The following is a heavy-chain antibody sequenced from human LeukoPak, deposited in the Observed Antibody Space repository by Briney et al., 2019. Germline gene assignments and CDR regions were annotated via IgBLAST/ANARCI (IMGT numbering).Heavy chain of an antibody. Sequence: PSQTLSLTCAVSGGSISSNNWWGWVRQPPGKGLEWIGYIYYSGSTYYNPSLKSRVTISVDTSKNQFSLKLSSVTAADTAVYYCARDGRNYGDFFAFDYWGQGTQVTVSS. V-gene: IGHV4-31*11. D-gene: IGHD4-17*01. J-gene: IGHJ4*02. CDR1: GGSISSNNW. CDR2: IYYSGST. CDR3: ARDGRNYGDFFAFDY.